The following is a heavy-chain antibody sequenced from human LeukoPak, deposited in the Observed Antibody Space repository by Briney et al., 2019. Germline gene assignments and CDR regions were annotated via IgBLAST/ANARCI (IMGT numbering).Heavy chain of an antibody. V-gene: IGHV4-59*01. CDR1: GGSISSYY. J-gene: IGHJ5*02. CDR2: IYYSGST. Sequence: PSETLSLTCTVSGGSISSYYWSWIRQPPGKGLEWVAFIYYSGSTTYSPSLKSRVTMSVDTSKNQFSMKLRSVTAADTAVYYCAKVSHWFDPWGQGTLVTVSS. CDR3: AKVSHWFDP.